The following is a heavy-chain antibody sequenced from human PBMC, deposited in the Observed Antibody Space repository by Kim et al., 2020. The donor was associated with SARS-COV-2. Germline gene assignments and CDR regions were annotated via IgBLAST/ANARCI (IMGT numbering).Heavy chain of an antibody. D-gene: IGHD6-13*01. V-gene: IGHV1-69*13. Sequence: SVKVSCKASGGTFSSYAISWVRQAPGQGLEWMGGIIPIFGTANYAQKFQGRVTITADESTSTAYMELSSLRSEDTAVYYCASTELGSSSWYWGLGWFDPWGQGTLVTVSS. CDR1: GGTFSSYA. CDR3: ASTELGSSSWYWGLGWFDP. J-gene: IGHJ5*02. CDR2: IIPIFGTA.